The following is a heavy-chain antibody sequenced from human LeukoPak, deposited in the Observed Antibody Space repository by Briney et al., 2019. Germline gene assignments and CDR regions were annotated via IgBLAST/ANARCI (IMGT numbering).Heavy chain of an antibody. D-gene: IGHD2-15*01. CDR1: GFTFTRYS. J-gene: IGHJ4*02. CDR2: ISSSSDYI. V-gene: IGHV3-21*01. CDR3: AGDATQLLIASGPFYYFDS. Sequence: PGRSLRLSCVASGFTFTRYSMNWVRQAPGKGLEWVSSISSSSDYIYYADSVNGRFTVSRDNARNSVYLQMNSLRADDTAVYYCAGDATQLLIASGPFYYFDSWGQGTLVTVSP.